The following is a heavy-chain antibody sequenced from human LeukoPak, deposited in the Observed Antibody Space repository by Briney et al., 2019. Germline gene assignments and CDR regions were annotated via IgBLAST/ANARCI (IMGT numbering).Heavy chain of an antibody. J-gene: IGHJ4*02. CDR1: GFTFSSYG. Sequence: TGGSLRLSCEASGFTFSSYGMQWVRQAPGMGPEWVSVISHDGTVTHYADSVKGRFTISRDSSTNTLYLQMDSLRTEDTAVYYCAKEGSQYASGWFGYWGQGTLVTVSS. D-gene: IGHD6-25*01. CDR3: AKEGSQYASGWFGY. V-gene: IGHV3-30*18. CDR2: ISHDGTVT.